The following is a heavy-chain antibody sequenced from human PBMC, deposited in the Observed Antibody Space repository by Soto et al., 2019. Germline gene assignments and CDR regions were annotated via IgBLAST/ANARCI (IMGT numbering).Heavy chain of an antibody. J-gene: IGHJ4*02. CDR2: IKGKTEGGTT. CDR3: TTDPHSTGTKY. V-gene: IGHV3-15*01. CDR1: GFTVSKTY. Sequence: GGSLRLSCAASGFTVSKTYVEWVRQAPRKGLEWVGRIKGKTEGGTTDYAAPVKGRFTISRDASKKTLYLQMNSLKTEDTAVYYCTTDPHSTGTKYWGQGTLVTVSS. D-gene: IGHD1-1*01.